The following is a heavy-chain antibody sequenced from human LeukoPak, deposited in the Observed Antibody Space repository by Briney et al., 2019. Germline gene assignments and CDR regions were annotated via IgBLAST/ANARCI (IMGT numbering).Heavy chain of an antibody. CDR3: ARDRRQNWNYARGYYYGMDV. CDR1: GGSITNYY. J-gene: IGHJ6*02. CDR2: IYYSGST. Sequence: PSETLSLTCTVSGGSITNYYWTWIRQPPGKELEWIGFIYYSGSTNYSPSLKSRVTISVDTSKNQFSLKLSSVTAADTAVYYCARDRRQNWNYARGYYYGMDVWGQGTTVTVSS. D-gene: IGHD1-7*01. V-gene: IGHV4-59*01.